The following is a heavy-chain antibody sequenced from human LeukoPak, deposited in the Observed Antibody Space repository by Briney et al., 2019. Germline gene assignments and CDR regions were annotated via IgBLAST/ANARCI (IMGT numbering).Heavy chain of an antibody. D-gene: IGHD1-26*01. CDR3: ARRSAYSGSYQWYFDY. CDR2: SYYSGNA. CDR1: GGSINNYY. J-gene: IGHJ4*02. V-gene: IGHV4-59*01. Sequence: SETLSLTCTVSGGSINNYYWYWMRQPPGKGLELIAYSYYSGNANYNPSLESRVTISVDTSMNQFSLKLSSVTAADTAVYYCARRSAYSGSYQWYFDYWGQGTLVTVSS.